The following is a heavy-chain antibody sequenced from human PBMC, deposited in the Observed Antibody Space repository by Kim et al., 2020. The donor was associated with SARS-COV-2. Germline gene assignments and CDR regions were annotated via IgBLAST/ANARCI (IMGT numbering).Heavy chain of an antibody. J-gene: IGHJ4*02. D-gene: IGHD2-21*02. V-gene: IGHV1-18*01. Sequence: AQNPQGRITMTTDTTKSTAYMELRSLRSDDTAVYYCARGGSTANSEFDYWGQGTLVTVSS. CDR3: ARGGSTANSEFDY.